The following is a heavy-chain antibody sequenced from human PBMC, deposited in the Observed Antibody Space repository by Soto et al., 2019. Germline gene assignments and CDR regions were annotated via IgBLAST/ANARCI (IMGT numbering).Heavy chain of an antibody. V-gene: IGHV3-30-3*01. J-gene: IGHJ6*02. CDR1: GFTFSSYA. CDR2: ISYDGSNK. D-gene: IGHD2-2*01. Sequence: GGSLRLSCAASGFTFSSYAMHWVRQAPGKGLEWVAVISYDGSNKYYADSVKGRFTISRDNSKNTLYLQMNSLRAEDTAVYYCARASGYCSSTSCYVLVWGQGTTVTVSS. CDR3: ARASGYCSSTSCYVLV.